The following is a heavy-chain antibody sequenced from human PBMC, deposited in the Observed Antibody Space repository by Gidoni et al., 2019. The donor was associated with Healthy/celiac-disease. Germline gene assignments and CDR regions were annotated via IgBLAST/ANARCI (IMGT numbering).Heavy chain of an antibody. CDR2: INHSGST. J-gene: IGHJ5*02. D-gene: IGHD6-13*01. CDR1: GGSFSGYY. CDR3: ARGRYSSSWYGVNWFDP. V-gene: IGHV4-34*01. Sequence: QVQLQQWGAGLLKPSETLSLTCAVYGGSFSGYYWSWIRQPPGKGLEWIGEINHSGSTNYNPSIKSRVTISVDTSKNQFSLKLSSVTAADTAVYYCARGRYSSSWYGVNWFDPWGQGTLVTVSS.